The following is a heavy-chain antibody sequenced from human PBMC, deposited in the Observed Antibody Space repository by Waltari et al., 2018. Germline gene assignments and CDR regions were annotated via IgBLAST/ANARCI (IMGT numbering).Heavy chain of an antibody. CDR2: ISYDGSNK. J-gene: IGHJ5*02. Sequence: QVQLVESGGGVVQPGRSLRLSCAASAFTFSSYAMPCVRQAPGKGLEWVAVISYDGSNKYYADSVKGRFTISRDNSKNTLYLQMNSLRAEDTAVYYCAMIAAAGPNWFDPWGQGTLVTVSS. V-gene: IGHV3-30-3*01. CDR3: AMIAAAGPNWFDP. CDR1: AFTFSSYA. D-gene: IGHD6-13*01.